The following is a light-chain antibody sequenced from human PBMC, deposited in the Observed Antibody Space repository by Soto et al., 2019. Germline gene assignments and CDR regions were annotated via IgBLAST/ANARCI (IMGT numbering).Light chain of an antibody. J-gene: IGKJ1*01. CDR3: QQYNNWPPRT. CDR2: GAS. CDR1: QSVSGN. V-gene: IGKV3-15*01. Sequence: EIVMTQSTATLSVSPGERATLSCRASQSVSGNLAWYQQKPGQAPRLLIYGASTRATGIPARFSGSGSGTEFTLTISSLQSEDFAVYYCQQYNNWPPRTFGQGTKVEIK.